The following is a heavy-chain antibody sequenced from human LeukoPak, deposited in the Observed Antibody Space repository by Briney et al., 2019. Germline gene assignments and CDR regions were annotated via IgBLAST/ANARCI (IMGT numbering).Heavy chain of an antibody. D-gene: IGHD2-15*01. V-gene: IGHV3-23*01. J-gene: IGHJ4*02. CDR1: GFTFSSYA. CDR2: ISGSGGST. Sequence: GGALRLSCAASGFTFSSYAMIWVRQAPGKGLEGVSAISGSGGSTYYADSVEGRFTISRDNSKNTLYLQMNSLRAEDTAVYYCAQGHCSGGSCHFDYWRQGTLVTVSS. CDR3: AQGHCSGGSCHFDY.